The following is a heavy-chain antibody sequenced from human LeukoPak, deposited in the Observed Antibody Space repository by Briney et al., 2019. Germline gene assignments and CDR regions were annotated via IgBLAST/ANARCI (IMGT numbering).Heavy chain of an antibody. CDR3: ARDRIAFYDFWSGFGYYYYMDV. CDR1: GFTFSSYW. V-gene: IGHV3-7*01. Sequence: GGSLRPSCAAPGFTFSSYWMSWVRQAPGKGLEWVANIKQDGSEKYYVDSVKGRFTISRDNAKNSLYLQMNSLRDEDTAVYYCARDRIAFYDFWSGFGYYYYMDVWGKGTTVTVSS. J-gene: IGHJ6*03. CDR2: IKQDGSEK. D-gene: IGHD3-3*01.